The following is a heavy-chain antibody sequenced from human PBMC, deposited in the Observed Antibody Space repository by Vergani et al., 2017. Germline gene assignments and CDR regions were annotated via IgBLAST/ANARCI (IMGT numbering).Heavy chain of an antibody. CDR1: GFTFSSYA. J-gene: IGHJ5*02. Sequence: VQLLESGGGLVQPGGSLRLSCAASGFTFSSYAMSWVRQAPGKGLEWVSAISGSGGSTYYADSVKGRFTISRDNSKNTLYLQMNSLRAEDTAVYYCAKDRASIVVVVAGLSWFDPWGQGTLVTVSS. CDR2: ISGSGGST. CDR3: AKDRASIVVVVAGLSWFDP. D-gene: IGHD2-15*01. V-gene: IGHV3-23*01.